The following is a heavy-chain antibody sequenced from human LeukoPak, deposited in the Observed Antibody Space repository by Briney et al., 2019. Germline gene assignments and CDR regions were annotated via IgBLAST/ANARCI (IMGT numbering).Heavy chain of an antibody. Sequence: SETLSLTCTVSGGSISSYYWSWIRQPPGKGLEWIGYIYYSGSTNYNPSLKSRVTISVDTSKNQFSLKLSSVTAADTAVYYCARDNINYYDSSGSVGYYFDYWGQGTLVTVSS. CDR2: IYYSGST. J-gene: IGHJ4*02. V-gene: IGHV4-59*01. D-gene: IGHD3-22*01. CDR3: ARDNINYYDSSGSVGYYFDY. CDR1: GGSISSYY.